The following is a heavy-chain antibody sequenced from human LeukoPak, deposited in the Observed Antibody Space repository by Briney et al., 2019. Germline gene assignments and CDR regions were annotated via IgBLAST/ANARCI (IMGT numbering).Heavy chain of an antibody. CDR1: GFTFSSYG. CDR2: IRYDGSNK. J-gene: IGHJ3*02. CDR3: SDFWSGPEPI. V-gene: IGHV3-30*02. Sequence: GGSLRLSCAASGFTFSSYGMHWVRQAPGKGLEWVAFIRYDGSNKYYADSVKGRFTISRDNSKNTLYLQMNSLRAEDTAVYYCSDFWSGPEPIWGQGTMVTVSS. D-gene: IGHD3-3*01.